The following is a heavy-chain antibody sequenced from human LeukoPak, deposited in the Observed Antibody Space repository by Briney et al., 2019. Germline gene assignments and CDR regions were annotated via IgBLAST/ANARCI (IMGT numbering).Heavy chain of an antibody. V-gene: IGHV4-4*02. Sequence: PSETLSLTCAVSGGSISSSNWWSWVRQPPGKGLEWIGEIYHSGSTNYNPSLKSRVTISVDKSKNQFSLKLSSVTAADTAVYYCARMFFGSQLPREYGWFDPWGQGTLVTVSS. CDR1: GGSISSSNW. J-gene: IGHJ5*02. CDR3: ARMFFGSQLPREYGWFDP. D-gene: IGHD2-2*01. CDR2: IYHSGST.